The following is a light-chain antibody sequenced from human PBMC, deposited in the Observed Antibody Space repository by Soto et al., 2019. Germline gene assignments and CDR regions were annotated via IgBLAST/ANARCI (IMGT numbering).Light chain of an antibody. V-gene: IGKV1-9*01. CDR3: QQLNSYPLS. J-gene: IGKJ4*01. CDR1: QGISSS. CDR2: AAS. Sequence: IQLTQSPSSLSASVGDRVTITCRASQGISSSLAWYHQEPGKAPKLLIYAASTLKSGVTSRFSGSGSGTDFTLTISSLQPEDFATYDCQQLNSYPLSFGGGTKVEI.